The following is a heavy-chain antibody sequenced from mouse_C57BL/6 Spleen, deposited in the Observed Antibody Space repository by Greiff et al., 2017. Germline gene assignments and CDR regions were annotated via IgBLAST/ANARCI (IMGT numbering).Heavy chain of an antibody. V-gene: IGHV6-3*01. CDR1: GFTFSNYW. CDR2: IRLKSDNYAT. Sequence: EVKVEESGGGLVQPGGSMKLSCVASGFTFSNYWMNWVRQSPEKGLEWVAQIRLKSDNYATHYAESVKGRFTISRDDSKSSVYLQMNNLRAEDTGIYYCTAKSDYSDYWGQGTTLTVSA. CDR3: TAKSDYSDY. J-gene: IGHJ2*01. D-gene: IGHD2-4*01.